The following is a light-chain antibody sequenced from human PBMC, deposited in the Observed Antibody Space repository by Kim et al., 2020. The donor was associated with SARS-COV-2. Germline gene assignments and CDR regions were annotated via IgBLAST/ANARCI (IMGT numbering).Light chain of an antibody. J-gene: IGLJ2*01. CDR3: NSRDSNDNVV. V-gene: IGLV3-19*01. CDR2: GKN. Sequence: VALGQTVRITCQGDSLRSYYANWYQQKPGQAPILVIYGKNNRPSGIPDRFSGSSSGNTASLTITGTQAGDEADYYCNSRDSNDNVVFGGGTQLTV. CDR1: SLRSYY.